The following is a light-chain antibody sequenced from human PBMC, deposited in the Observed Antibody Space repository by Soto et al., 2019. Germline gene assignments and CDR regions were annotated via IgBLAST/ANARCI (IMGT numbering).Light chain of an antibody. Sequence: QSVLTQPASGSGSLGQSITISGTGSNSDVGGHNYVSWYQQHPGKAPKLMIYEVGIRPSGVSTRFSGSKSGNTASLTISGLQAEDEADYSCSSYTSTILYVFGTGSKVTVL. CDR2: EVG. CDR3: SSYTSTILYV. CDR1: NSDVGGHNY. V-gene: IGLV2-14*01. J-gene: IGLJ1*01.